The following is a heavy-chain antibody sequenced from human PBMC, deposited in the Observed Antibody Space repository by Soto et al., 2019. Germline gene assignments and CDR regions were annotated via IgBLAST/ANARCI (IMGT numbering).Heavy chain of an antibody. J-gene: IGHJ4*02. CDR3: ATLPPRIVVVVTPIPT. CDR1: GGSIRSYY. D-gene: IGHD2-21*02. V-gene: IGHV4-59*12. CDR2: IFYSGST. Sequence: PSETLSLTCTVSGGSIRSYYWSWIRQSPGKGLEWIGAIFYSGSTNYNPSLKSQVNISVDKSNSQFTLKLHSVTAADTAVYYCATLPPRIVVVVTPIPTRAQRTLVTVSS.